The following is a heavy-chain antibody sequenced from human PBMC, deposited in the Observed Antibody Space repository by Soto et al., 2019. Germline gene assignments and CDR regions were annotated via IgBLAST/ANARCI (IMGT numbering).Heavy chain of an antibody. CDR1: GYTFTDYY. J-gene: IGHJ5*02. Sequence: ASVKVSCKASGYTFTDYYMHWVRQAPGQGLEWMGWINPNSGGTNYAQKFQGRVTMTRDTSISTAYMELSRLRSDDTAVYYCARVIVGATPSLDPWGQGTLVTVSS. V-gene: IGHV1-2*02. CDR3: ARVIVGATPSLDP. CDR2: INPNSGGT. D-gene: IGHD1-26*01.